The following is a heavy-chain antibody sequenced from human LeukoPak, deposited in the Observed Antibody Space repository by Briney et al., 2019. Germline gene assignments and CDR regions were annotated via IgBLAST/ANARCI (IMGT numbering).Heavy chain of an antibody. J-gene: IGHJ4*02. CDR2: IKQDGSEK. D-gene: IGHD4-17*01. CDR3: ARDPPPYGVDYFDY. CDR1: GFTFRTYW. Sequence: GGSLRLSCAASGFTFRTYWMTWVRQATGKGRKGVATIKQDGSEKYYADSVKGRYTISRDIAKNSLYLQMSSLRVVDSSAFYCARDPPPYGVDYFDYWGQGTLVTVSS. V-gene: IGHV3-7*04.